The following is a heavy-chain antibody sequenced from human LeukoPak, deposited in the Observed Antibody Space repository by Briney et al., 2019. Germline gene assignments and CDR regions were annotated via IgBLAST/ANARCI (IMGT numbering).Heavy chain of an antibody. CDR2: IYPGDSDT. CDR3: ARQGLFSGSHLPLYFDY. CDR1: GYSFTSYW. Sequence: GESLKISCKGSGYSFTSYWIGWVRQMPGKGLEWMGIIYPGDSDTRYSPSFQGQVTISADKSISTAYLQWSSLKASDTAMYYCARQGLFSGSHLPLYFDYWGQGTLVTVSS. V-gene: IGHV5-51*01. J-gene: IGHJ4*02. D-gene: IGHD1-26*01.